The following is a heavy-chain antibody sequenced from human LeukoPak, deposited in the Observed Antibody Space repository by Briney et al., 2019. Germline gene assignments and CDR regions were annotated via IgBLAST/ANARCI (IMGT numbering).Heavy chain of an antibody. CDR1: GRSFSGYY. J-gene: IGHJ4*02. Sequence: PSETLSLTCAVYGRSFSGYYWSWIRQPPGKGLEWIGFIFYSGTTNYNPSLKSRVTISVDTSKNQFSLKLSSVTAADTAVYYCARGGWNKFDYWGQGTLVTVSS. CDR3: ARGGWNKFDY. D-gene: IGHD3-22*01. CDR2: IFYSGTT. V-gene: IGHV4-59*01.